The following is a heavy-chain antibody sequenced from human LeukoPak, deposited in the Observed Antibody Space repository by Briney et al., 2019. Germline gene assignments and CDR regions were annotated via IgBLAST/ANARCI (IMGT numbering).Heavy chain of an antibody. D-gene: IGHD2-2*01. V-gene: IGHV1-18*01. CDR1: GYTITSYG. CDR2: ISAYSGNT. CDR3: ARGSDIVVVPAALQTLDY. J-gene: IGHJ4*02. Sequence: ASVKVSCKASGYTITSYGISWVRQAPGQGLEWMGWISAYSGNTNYAQKLQGRVTMTTDTSTSTAYMELRSLRSDDTAVYYCARGSDIVVVPAALQTLDYWGQGTLVTVSS.